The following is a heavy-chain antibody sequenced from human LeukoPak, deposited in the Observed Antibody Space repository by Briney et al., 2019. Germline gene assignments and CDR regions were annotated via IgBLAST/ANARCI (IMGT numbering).Heavy chain of an antibody. CDR2: VYYTGST. CDR1: GGSISSYY. Sequence: SETLSLTCTVSGGSISSYYWSWVRQPPGKGLEWRGFVYYTGSTNYSPSLKSRVTISVDTSKNQFSLKLRSVTAADTAVYYCARISSSNWYNERGAFDVWGQGTMVTVSS. D-gene: IGHD6-13*01. J-gene: IGHJ3*01. V-gene: IGHV4-59*01. CDR3: ARISSSNWYNERGAFDV.